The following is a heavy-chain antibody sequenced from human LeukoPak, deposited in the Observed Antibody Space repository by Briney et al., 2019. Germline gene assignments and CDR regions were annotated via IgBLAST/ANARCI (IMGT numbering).Heavy chain of an antibody. CDR3: ARVVASPHYYYMDV. V-gene: IGHV4-38-2*02. Sequence: PSETLSLTCTVSGYSIISGYYWGWIRQPPGKGLEWIGSIYHSGSTYYNPSLKSRVTISVDTSKNQFSLKLSSVTAADTAVYYCARVVASPHYYYMDVWGKGTTVTVSS. CDR2: IYHSGST. CDR1: GYSIISGYY. J-gene: IGHJ6*03.